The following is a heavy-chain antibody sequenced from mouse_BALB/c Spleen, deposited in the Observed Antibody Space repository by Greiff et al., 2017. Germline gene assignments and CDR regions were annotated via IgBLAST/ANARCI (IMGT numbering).Heavy chain of an antibody. CDR3: AIYDYDEAWFAY. CDR2: IWAGGST. J-gene: IGHJ3*01. CDR1: GFSLTSYG. V-gene: IGHV2-9*02. Sequence: VHLVESGPGLVAPSQSLSITCTVSGFSLTSYGVHWVRQPPGKGLEWLGVIWAGGSTNYNSALMSRLSISKDNSKSQVFLKMNSLQTDDTAMYYCAIYDYDEAWFAYWGQGTLVTVSA. D-gene: IGHD2-4*01.